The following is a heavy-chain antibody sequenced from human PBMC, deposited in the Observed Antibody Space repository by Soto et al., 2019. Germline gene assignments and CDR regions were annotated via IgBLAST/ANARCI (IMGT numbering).Heavy chain of an antibody. Sequence: QVQLVQSGAEVKKPGSSVKVSCQASGGTFSGYALTWVRQAPGQGLEWMGEFVPLFGSTKYAQKFAGRITIIADESTSTGYMELSTLRSEDTAVYYCATHSLGTSSPPYFDNWGQGTLVTVSS. D-gene: IGHD2-15*01. CDR3: ATHSLGTSSPPYFDN. V-gene: IGHV1-69*01. CDR1: GGTFSGYA. J-gene: IGHJ4*02. CDR2: FVPLFGST.